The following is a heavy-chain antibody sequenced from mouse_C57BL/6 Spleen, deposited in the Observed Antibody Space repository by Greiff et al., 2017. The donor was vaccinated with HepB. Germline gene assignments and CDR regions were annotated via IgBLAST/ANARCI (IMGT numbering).Heavy chain of an antibody. D-gene: IGHD2-4*01. CDR1: GYTFTSYT. CDR2: INPSSGYT. Sequence: VQLQQSGAELARPGASVKMSCKASGYTFTSYTMHWVNQRPGQGLEWIGYINPSSGYTKYNQKFKDKATLTADKSSSTAYMQLSSLTSEDSAVYYCASRYDYDGGPFAYWGQGTLVTVSA. J-gene: IGHJ3*01. V-gene: IGHV1-4*01. CDR3: ASRYDYDGGPFAY.